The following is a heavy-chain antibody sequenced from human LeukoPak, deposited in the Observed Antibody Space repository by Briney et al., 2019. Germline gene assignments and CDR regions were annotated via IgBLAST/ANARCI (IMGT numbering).Heavy chain of an antibody. D-gene: IGHD3-10*01. CDR3: AKDYGSGSRSPIFDY. Sequence: PGRSLRRSCAASGFTFDDYAMHWVRQAPGKGLEWVSGISWNSGSIGYADSVKGRFTISRDNAKNSLYLQMNSLRAEDTALYYCAKDYGSGSRSPIFDYWGQGTLVTVSS. CDR1: GFTFDDYA. J-gene: IGHJ4*02. V-gene: IGHV3-9*01. CDR2: ISWNSGSI.